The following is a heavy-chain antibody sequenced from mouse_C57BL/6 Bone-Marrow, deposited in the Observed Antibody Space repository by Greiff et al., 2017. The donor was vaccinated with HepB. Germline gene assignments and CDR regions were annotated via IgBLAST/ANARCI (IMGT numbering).Heavy chain of an antibody. Sequence: EVQGVESGGDLVKPGGSLKLSCAASGFTFSSYGMSWVRQTPDKRLEWVATISSGGSYTYYPDSVKGRFTISRDNAKNTLYLQMSSLKSEDTAMYYCARQIYYYGSSYDWFAYWGQGTLVTVSA. CDR1: GFTFSSYG. CDR2: ISSGGSYT. D-gene: IGHD1-1*01. V-gene: IGHV5-6*01. CDR3: ARQIYYYGSSYDWFAY. J-gene: IGHJ3*01.